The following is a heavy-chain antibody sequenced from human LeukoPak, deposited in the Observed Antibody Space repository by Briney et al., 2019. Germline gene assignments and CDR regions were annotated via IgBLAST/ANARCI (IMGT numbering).Heavy chain of an antibody. V-gene: IGHV3-74*01. D-gene: IGHD6-6*01. CDR2: INPTGSTT. J-gene: IGHJ4*02. Sequence: GGSLRLSCTASGFSFSGHWMHWARQLPGKGLVWVSRINPTGSTTSYADSVKGRFTVSRDNAKNTLYLQVNNLRAEDTAVYYCARGPNSNWSGLDFWGQGTLLTVSS. CDR1: GFSFSGHW. CDR3: ARGPNSNWSGLDF.